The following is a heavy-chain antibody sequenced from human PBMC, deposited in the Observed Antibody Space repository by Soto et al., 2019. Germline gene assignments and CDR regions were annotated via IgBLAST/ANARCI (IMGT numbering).Heavy chain of an antibody. CDR3: ARAVWDY. V-gene: IGHV1-3*01. CDR2: TNAGNGNR. CDR1: GYTFTSYA. Sequence: QVQLVQSGAEVKKPGASVKVSCKASGYTFTSYAMHWVRQAPGQRLEWMGGTNAGNGNRKYSQKVPGRVTITRDTSASTAYMELSSLRSEDTAVYYCARAVWDYWGQGTLVTVSS. D-gene: IGHD2-21*01. J-gene: IGHJ4*02.